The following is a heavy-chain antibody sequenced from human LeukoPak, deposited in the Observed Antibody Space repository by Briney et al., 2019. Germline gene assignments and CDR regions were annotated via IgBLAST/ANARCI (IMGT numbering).Heavy chain of an antibody. J-gene: IGHJ6*02. D-gene: IGHD6-6*01. CDR1: GVSFSGYY. Sequence: SETLSLTCAVYGVSFSGYYWSWIRQPPGKGLEWIGEINHSGSTNYNPSLKSRVIISVDTSKNQFSLKLSSVTAADTAVYYCARVAARYVGMDVWGQGTTVTVSS. CDR3: ARVAARYVGMDV. V-gene: IGHV4-34*01. CDR2: INHSGST.